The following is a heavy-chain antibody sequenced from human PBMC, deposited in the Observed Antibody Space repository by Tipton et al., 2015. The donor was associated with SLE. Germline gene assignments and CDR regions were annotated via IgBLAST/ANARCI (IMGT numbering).Heavy chain of an antibody. CDR2: LFYTGST. V-gene: IGHV4-39*07. CDR3: AREFLNPVTTVHYYFDL. CDR1: GGSISRISYY. J-gene: IGHJ2*01. D-gene: IGHD4-11*01. Sequence: TLSLTCSVSGGSISRISYYCGWVRQSPGKGLEWIGSLFYTGSTYYNPSLKSRVTMSVDTSKNHFSLKLISVTAADTAVYYCAREFLNPVTTVHYYFDLWDRGTLVTVSS.